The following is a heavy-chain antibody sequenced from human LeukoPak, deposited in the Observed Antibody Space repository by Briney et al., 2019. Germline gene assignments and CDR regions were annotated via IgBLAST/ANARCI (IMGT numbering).Heavy chain of an antibody. D-gene: IGHD3-22*01. CDR2: IRYAGSNK. J-gene: IGHJ4*02. Sequence: PGGSLRLXCAASGFTFSSYGMQWVRQAPGKGLEWVAFIRYAGSNKYYAGSVKGQFTISRDNSRNTLYLQMNSLSVEDTAVYYCAKDRSAFYYYDGFDYWGQGTLVTVSS. V-gene: IGHV3-30*02. CDR3: AKDRSAFYYYDGFDY. CDR1: GFTFSSYG.